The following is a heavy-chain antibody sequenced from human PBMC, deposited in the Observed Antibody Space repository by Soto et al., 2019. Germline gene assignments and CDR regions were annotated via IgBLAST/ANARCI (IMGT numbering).Heavy chain of an antibody. CDR1: GYIFTSYC. V-gene: IGHV1-18*01. J-gene: IGHJ4*02. CDR3: AESMGGSGTYVS. CDR2: ISNYNGIT. D-gene: IGHD3-10*01. Sequence: QVQLVQSGAEVKKPGASVKVSCKASGYIFTSYCISWVRQAPGEGLEWMGWISNYNGITNYAQKVQGRVTMTTDRSTSTAYMELRSLRSDDTAVYYWAESMGGSGTYVSWVQGTLVTVSS.